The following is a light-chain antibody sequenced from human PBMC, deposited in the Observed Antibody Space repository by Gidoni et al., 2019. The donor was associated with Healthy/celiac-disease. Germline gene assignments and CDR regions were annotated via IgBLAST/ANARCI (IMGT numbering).Light chain of an antibody. Sequence: DSQLTQSPSLLSASVGDRVTITCRASQGISSDLAWYQQKPGKAPRLLFYYTSTLQPGMPSSFSGSGSGTEFTLTISSLQPEDFATYYCQQHKAYPWTFGQGTKVEFK. J-gene: IGKJ1*01. V-gene: IGKV1-9*01. CDR2: YTS. CDR1: QGISSD. CDR3: QQHKAYPWT.